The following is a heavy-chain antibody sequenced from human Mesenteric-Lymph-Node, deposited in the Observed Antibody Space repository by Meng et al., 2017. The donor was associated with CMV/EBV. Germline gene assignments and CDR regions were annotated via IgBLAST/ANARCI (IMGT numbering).Heavy chain of an antibody. V-gene: IGHV1-69*05. CDR1: GGTFSSYA. Sequence: SVKVSCKASGGTFSSYAISWVRQAPGQGLEWMGGIIPIFGTANYAQKFQGRVTITTDESTSTAYMELSSLRSEDTAVYYCARGEGIEMATINYGMGVWGQGTTVTVSS. CDR2: IIPIFGTA. CDR3: ARGEGIEMATINYGMGV. D-gene: IGHD5-24*01. J-gene: IGHJ6*02.